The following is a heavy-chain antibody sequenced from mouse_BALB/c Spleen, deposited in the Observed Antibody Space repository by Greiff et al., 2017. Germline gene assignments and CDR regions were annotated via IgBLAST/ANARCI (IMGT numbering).Heavy chain of an antibody. CDR1: GFTFSSFG. CDR3: ARSRVLRGLYAMDY. Sequence: EVKLMESGGGLVQPGGSRKLSCAASGFTFSSFGMHWVRQAPEKGLEWVAYISSGSSTIYYADTVKGRFTISRDNPKNTLFLQMTSLRSEDTAMYYCARSRVLRGLYAMDYWGQGTSVTISS. V-gene: IGHV5-17*02. CDR2: ISSGSSTI. D-gene: IGHD1-1*01. J-gene: IGHJ4*01.